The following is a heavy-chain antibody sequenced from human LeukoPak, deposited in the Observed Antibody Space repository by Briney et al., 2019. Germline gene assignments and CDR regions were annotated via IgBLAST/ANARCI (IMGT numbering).Heavy chain of an antibody. Sequence: PSETLSLTCTVSGGSISSSNYYCGWIRQPPGKGLEWIGSIYYSGSTYYNPSLKSRVTISVDTSKNQFSLKLSSVTAADTAVYYCARQSASDYYDSSDSFDYWGQGTLVTVSS. J-gene: IGHJ4*02. D-gene: IGHD3-22*01. CDR1: GGSISSSNYY. CDR2: IYYSGST. CDR3: ARQSASDYYDSSDSFDY. V-gene: IGHV4-39*01.